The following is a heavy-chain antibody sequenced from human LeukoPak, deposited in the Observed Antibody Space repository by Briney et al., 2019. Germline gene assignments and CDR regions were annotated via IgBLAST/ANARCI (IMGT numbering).Heavy chain of an antibody. CDR1: GGSISSYY. CDR2: IFYSGST. V-gene: IGHV4-59*01. Sequence: KPSETLSLTCTVSGGSISSYYWSWIRQPPGKGLEWIGYIFYSGSTNYNPSLKSRVTISVDTSKNQFSLKLSSVTAADTAVYYCARVYYDFWSGRSNWFDPWGQGTLVTVSS. D-gene: IGHD3-3*01. CDR3: ARVYYDFWSGRSNWFDP. J-gene: IGHJ5*02.